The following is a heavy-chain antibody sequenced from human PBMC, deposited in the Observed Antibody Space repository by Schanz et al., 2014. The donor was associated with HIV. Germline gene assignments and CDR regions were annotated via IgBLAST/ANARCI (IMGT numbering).Heavy chain of an antibody. CDR2: IKPDGSET. CDR1: GFIIDNYW. V-gene: IGHV3-7*03. J-gene: IGHJ4*02. CDR3: AAGLIRYFFDF. D-gene: IGHD2-21*01. Sequence: EVHLEESGGGLVQPGGSLRLSCVASGFIIDNYWMSWVRQAPGSGLEWVANIKPDGSETYYVGSVRGRFTISRDDSKNTLYLQMNSLRAEDTAMYYCAAGLIRYFFDFWGQGTLVTVSA.